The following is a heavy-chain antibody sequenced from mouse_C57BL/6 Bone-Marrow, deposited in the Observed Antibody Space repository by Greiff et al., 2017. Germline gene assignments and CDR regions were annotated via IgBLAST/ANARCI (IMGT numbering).Heavy chain of an antibody. V-gene: IGHV1-81*01. CDR1: GYTFTSYG. CDR2: IYPRSGNT. D-gene: IGHD2-4*01. J-gene: IGHJ2*01. Sequence: VKLLESGAELARPGASVKLSCKASGYTFTSYGISWVKQRTGQGLEWIGEIYPRSGNTYYNEKFKGKATLTADKSSSTAYMQLRSLTSEDSAVXYCATGDDYHFDYWGQGTTLTVSS. CDR3: ATGDDYHFDY.